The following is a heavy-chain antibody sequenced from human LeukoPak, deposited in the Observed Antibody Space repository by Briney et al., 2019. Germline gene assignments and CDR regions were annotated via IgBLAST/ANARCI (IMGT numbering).Heavy chain of an antibody. CDR1: GGSISSGGHS. CDR2: IYHSGSGST. J-gene: IGHJ4*02. Sequence: SETLSLTCTVSGGSISSGGHSWSWIRQPPGKGLEWIGYIYHSGSGSTYYNPSLKSRVTISIDKSKNQFSLKLNSVTAADTAVYYCARESGSYYFDCWGQGTLVTVSS. CDR3: ARESGSYYFDC. V-gene: IGHV4-30-2*01. D-gene: IGHD1-26*01.